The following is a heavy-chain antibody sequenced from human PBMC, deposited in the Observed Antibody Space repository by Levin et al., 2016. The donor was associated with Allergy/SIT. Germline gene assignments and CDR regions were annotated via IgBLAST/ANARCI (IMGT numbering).Heavy chain of an antibody. V-gene: IGHV3-11*05. Sequence: GESLKISCAASGFTFNEYYMNWIRQTPGKGLEWVSFIDRSSSHVSYADSVKGRFTISRDNAKNSLFLHMHSLTAEDTAVYFCARGDIYYYAFSGKLDYWGQGVLLTVSS. J-gene: IGHJ4*02. D-gene: IGHD3-10*01. CDR3: ARGDIYYYAFSGKLDY. CDR1: GFTFNEYY. CDR2: IDRSSSHV.